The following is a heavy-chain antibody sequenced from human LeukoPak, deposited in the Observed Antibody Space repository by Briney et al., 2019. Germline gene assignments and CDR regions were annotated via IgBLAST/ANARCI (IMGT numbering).Heavy chain of an antibody. CDR2: IWYDGSNK. CDR1: GFTFSSYG. CDR3: ARDLTVTTGRYYYGMDV. D-gene: IGHD4-17*01. V-gene: IGHV3-33*01. J-gene: IGHJ6*02. Sequence: GGSLRLSCAASGFTFSSYGMHWVRQAPGKGLEWVAVIWYDGSNKYYADSVKGRFTISRDNSKNTLYLQMNSLRAEDMAVYYCARDLTVTTGRYYYGMDVWGQGTTVTVSS.